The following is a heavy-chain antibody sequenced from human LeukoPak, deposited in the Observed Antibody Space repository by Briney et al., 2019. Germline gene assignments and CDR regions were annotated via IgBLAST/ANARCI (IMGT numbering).Heavy chain of an antibody. Sequence: SQTLSLICAISGDRVSIKSVSWNWIRQSPSRGLEWLGRTYYRSKWYTDYAVSVKSPININPDTSKNQCSLQLKSVTPEDTAVYYCAGGSGTMAYWGLGTLVTVSS. V-gene: IGHV6-1*01. CDR3: AGGSGTMAY. CDR1: GDRVSIKSVS. J-gene: IGHJ4*02. CDR2: TYYRSKWYT. D-gene: IGHD3-10*01.